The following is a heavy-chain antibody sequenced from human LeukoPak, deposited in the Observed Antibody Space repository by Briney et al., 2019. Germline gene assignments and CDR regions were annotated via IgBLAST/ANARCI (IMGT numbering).Heavy chain of an antibody. CDR2: IRQDGSDQ. V-gene: IGHV3-7*04. J-gene: IGHJ3*02. D-gene: IGHD3-22*01. CDR1: GFSFSRYW. CDR3: ARAYDSSGYRAFDI. Sequence: GGSPRLSCAVSGFSFSRYWMSWVRQAPGKGLEWVASIRQDGSDQHYVDSVKGRLTISRDNAKNSLYLQVNSLRAEDTAMYYCARAYDSSGYRAFDIWGQGTMVTVSS.